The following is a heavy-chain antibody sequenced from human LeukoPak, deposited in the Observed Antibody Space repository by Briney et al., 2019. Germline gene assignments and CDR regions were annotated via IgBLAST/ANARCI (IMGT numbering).Heavy chain of an antibody. Sequence: HGESLKISCKGSGYSFTTYWIGWVRQMPGKGLEWMGIIFPADSSTRYSPSFQGQVSVSADKSMTTAYLQWSSLKASDTAMYFCARWVTADRGKKDAFDIWGQGTMVTVSS. CDR2: IFPADSST. V-gene: IGHV5-51*01. D-gene: IGHD2-21*02. CDR1: GYSFTTYW. J-gene: IGHJ3*02. CDR3: ARWVTADRGKKDAFDI.